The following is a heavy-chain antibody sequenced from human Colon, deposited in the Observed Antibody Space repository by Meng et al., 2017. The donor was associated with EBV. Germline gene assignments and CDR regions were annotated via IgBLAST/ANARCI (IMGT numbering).Heavy chain of an antibody. V-gene: IGHV4-30-4*03. CDR1: GGSISSGDYY. J-gene: IGHJ4*02. Sequence: QVQLQESGSGLVETSQTLSLTCTVSGGSISSGDYYWSWIRQPPGKGLEWIGEIYHSGRTNYNPSVKSRVSMSVDKSQNHLSLRLSSVTAADTAVYYCTTLYGDSISWVPGTLVTVSA. CDR3: TTLYGDSIS. D-gene: IGHD4-17*01. CDR2: IYHSGRT.